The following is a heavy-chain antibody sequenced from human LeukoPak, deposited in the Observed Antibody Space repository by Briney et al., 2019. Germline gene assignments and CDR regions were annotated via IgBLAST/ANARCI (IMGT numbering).Heavy chain of an antibody. CDR1: GFTLSSYA. Sequence: GGSLRLSCAASGFTLSSYAMSWVRQAPGKGLEWVSAISGSGGSTYYADSVKGRFTISRDNSKNTLYLQMNSLRAEDTAVYYCAKGSGSGWYRGLDYWGQGTLVTVSS. CDR2: ISGSGGST. CDR3: AKGSGSGWYRGLDY. V-gene: IGHV3-23*01. D-gene: IGHD6-19*01. J-gene: IGHJ4*02.